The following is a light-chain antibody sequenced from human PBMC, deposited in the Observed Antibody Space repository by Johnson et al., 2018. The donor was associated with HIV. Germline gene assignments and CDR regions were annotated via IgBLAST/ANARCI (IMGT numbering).Light chain of an antibody. CDR2: DNT. V-gene: IGLV1-51*01. CDR3: GTWDSSLRSGF. Sequence: QSVLTQPPTVSAAPGQKVTISCSGSSSNIGNNYVSWYQQFPERAPKLLIYDNTKRPSGIPDRFSGSKSDASATLAITGLQTGDEADYYCGTWDSSLRSGFFGTGTKVTVL. CDR1: SSNIGNNY. J-gene: IGLJ1*01.